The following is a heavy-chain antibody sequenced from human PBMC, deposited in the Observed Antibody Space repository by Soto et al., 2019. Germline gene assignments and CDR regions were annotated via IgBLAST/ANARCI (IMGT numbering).Heavy chain of an antibody. CDR1: GGSISSGDYY. Sequence: QVQLQESGPGLVKPSQTLSLTCTVSGGSISSGDYYWSWIRQPPGKGLEWIGYIYYSGSTYYNPXLKSRVTTSVDXSXNXXSLKRSSVTAADTAVYCCARVADCSGGRCCFSVDYWGQGTLVTVSS. CDR3: ARVADCSGGRCCFSVDY. J-gene: IGHJ4*02. D-gene: IGHD2-15*01. CDR2: IYYSGST. V-gene: IGHV4-30-4*01.